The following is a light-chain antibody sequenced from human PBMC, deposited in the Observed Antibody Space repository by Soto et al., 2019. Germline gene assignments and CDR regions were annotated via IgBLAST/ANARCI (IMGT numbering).Light chain of an antibody. CDR1: SSNIGAGYD. Sequence: QSVLTQPPSVSGAPGQRVTISCTGSSSNIGAGYDVHWYQQLPGTAPKLLIYGNSNRPSGVPDRFSGSKSGTSASLAITGLQAEAEADYYCQSYGSSLSGYVVFGGGTKLTVL. CDR3: QSYGSSLSGYVV. J-gene: IGLJ2*01. CDR2: GNS. V-gene: IGLV1-40*01.